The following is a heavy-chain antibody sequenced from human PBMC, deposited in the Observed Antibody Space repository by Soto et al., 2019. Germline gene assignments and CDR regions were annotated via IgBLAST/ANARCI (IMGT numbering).Heavy chain of an antibody. CDR2: IYYSGST. D-gene: IGHD5-12*01. CDR1: GDSISSYY. CDR3: ARGGYSGYISDAFDI. V-gene: IGHV4-59*12. Sequence: SETLSLTCTVSGDSISSYYWSWIRQPPGKGLEWIGYIYYSGSTNYNPSLKSRVTISVDTSKDQFSLKLSSVTAADTAVYYCARGGYSGYISDAFDIWGQGTMVTVSS. J-gene: IGHJ3*02.